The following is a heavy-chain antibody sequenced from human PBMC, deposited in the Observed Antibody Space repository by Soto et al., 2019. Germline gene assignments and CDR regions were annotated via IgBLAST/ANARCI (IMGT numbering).Heavy chain of an antibody. J-gene: IGHJ4*02. CDR3: ARAGGTTVTGLWHFDS. V-gene: IGHV3-33*01. D-gene: IGHD4-17*01. Sequence: QVQLEESGGGVVQPGRSLRLSCEASGFTFNTYSMHWVRQPPGKGLEWLAAIWYDGTQKYYAGSVKGRFLISRDNSTKTLYLEMNSLRAEDTAVYYCARAGGTTVTGLWHFDSWGQGTLVTVSS. CDR2: IWYDGTQK. CDR1: GFTFNTYS.